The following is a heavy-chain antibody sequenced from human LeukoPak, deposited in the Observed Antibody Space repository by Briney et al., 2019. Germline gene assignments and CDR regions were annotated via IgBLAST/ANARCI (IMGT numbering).Heavy chain of an antibody. D-gene: IGHD3-10*01. V-gene: IGHV4-61*02. Sequence: SETLSLTCTVSGGPISSGSYYWSWIRQPAGKGLEWIGRIYTSGSTNYNPSLKSRVTISVDTSKNQFSLKLSSVTAADTAVYYCARGPFPDYYGSGSFELWGQGALVTVSS. CDR3: ARGPFPDYYGSGSFEL. CDR1: GGPISSGSYY. CDR2: IYTSGST. J-gene: IGHJ4*02.